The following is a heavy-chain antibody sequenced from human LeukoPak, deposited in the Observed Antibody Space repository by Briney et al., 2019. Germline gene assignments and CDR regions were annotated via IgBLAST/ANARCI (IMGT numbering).Heavy chain of an antibody. CDR1: GGSFSGYY. D-gene: IGHD5-18*01. J-gene: IGHJ4*02. Sequence: NSSETLSLTCAVYGGSFSGYYWSWIRQPPGKGLEWIGEINHSGSTNYNPSLKSRVTISVDTSKNQFSLKLSSVTAADTAVYYCVRSRYRYGYYFDYWGQGTLVTASS. CDR3: VRSRYRYGYYFDY. V-gene: IGHV4-34*01. CDR2: INHSGST.